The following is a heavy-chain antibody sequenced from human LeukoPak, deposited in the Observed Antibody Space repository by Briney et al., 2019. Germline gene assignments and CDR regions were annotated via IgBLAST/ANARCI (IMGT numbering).Heavy chain of an antibody. V-gene: IGHV4-4*07. D-gene: IGHD6-13*01. CDR2: IYTSGST. CDR3: ASLAAAGPYYYYYMDV. J-gene: IGHJ6*03. Sequence: PSETLSLTCTVSGGSISSYYWSWIRQPAGKGLEWIGRIYTSGSTNYNPSLKSRVTMSVDTSKNQFSLKLSSVTAADTAVYYCASLAAAGPYYYYYMDVWGKGTTVTVS. CDR1: GGSISSYY.